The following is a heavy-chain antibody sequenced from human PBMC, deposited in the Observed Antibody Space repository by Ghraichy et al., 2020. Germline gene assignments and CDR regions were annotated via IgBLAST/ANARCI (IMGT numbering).Heavy chain of an antibody. J-gene: IGHJ5*02. V-gene: IGHV3-33*01. CDR3: ARETGEYSSSWFDP. CDR2: IWYDGSNK. Sequence: GGSLRLSCAASGFTFSSYGMHWVRQAPGKGLEWVAVIWYDGSNKYYADSVKGRFTISRDNSKNTLYLQMNSLRAEDTAVYYCARETGEYSSSWFDPWGQGTLVTVSS. CDR1: GFTFSSYG. D-gene: IGHD6-6*01.